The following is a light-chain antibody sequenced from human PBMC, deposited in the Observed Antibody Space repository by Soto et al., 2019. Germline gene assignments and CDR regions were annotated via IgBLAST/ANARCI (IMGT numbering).Light chain of an antibody. CDR1: GSDVGDYES. CDR3: SSLTTTNSLI. Sequence: QSVLAQPASVSGSPGQSITISCTGTGSDVGDYESVSWYQHHPSKAPKLMIYEVSNRFPGVSDRFSGSKSGNTASLTISGLQGEDEADYYCSSLTTTNSLIFGTGTKLTVL. J-gene: IGLJ2*01. V-gene: IGLV2-14*01. CDR2: EVS.